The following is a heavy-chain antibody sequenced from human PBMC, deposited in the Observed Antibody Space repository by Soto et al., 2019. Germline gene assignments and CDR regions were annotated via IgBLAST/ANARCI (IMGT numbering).Heavy chain of an antibody. CDR1: GDTISDSNW. J-gene: IGHJ4*02. CDR2: VYHSGRA. D-gene: IGHD3-10*01. V-gene: IGHV4-4*02. CDR3: AKTIGSGSYMPF. Sequence: QVQLQESAPGLVKPSGTLSLTCTVSGDTISDSNWLTWVRQPPGKGLEWIGEVYHSGRANYNPSLRSRVTMSADTLKNHFNLRLSSVTAANTAVYYCAKTIGSGSYMPFWGQGTLVAVSP.